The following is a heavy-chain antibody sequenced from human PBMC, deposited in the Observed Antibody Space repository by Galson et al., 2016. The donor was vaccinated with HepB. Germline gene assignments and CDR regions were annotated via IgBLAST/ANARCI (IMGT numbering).Heavy chain of an antibody. CDR3: ARLYYSSFIGDAFDI. CDR1: GGPIDSNVHY. D-gene: IGHD2-2*02. V-gene: IGHV4-39*02. CDR2: IFYSGST. J-gene: IGHJ3*02. Sequence: SETLSLTCSVSGGPIDSNVHYWGWIRQPPGKGLEWIGNIFYSGSTYYNPSLKSRVTISVDTSKNHFSLNLKSMTAADTAVYYCARLYYSSFIGDAFDIWGPGTVVIVSS.